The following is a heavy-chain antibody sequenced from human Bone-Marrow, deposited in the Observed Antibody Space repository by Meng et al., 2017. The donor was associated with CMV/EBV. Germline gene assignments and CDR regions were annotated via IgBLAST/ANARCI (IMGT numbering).Heavy chain of an antibody. V-gene: IGHV4-59*01. CDR1: GGSISSYY. CDR2: IYYSGST. CDR3: ARAYCRSTSCYHPYYGMDV. D-gene: IGHD2-2*01. Sequence: SETLSLTCTVSGGSISSYYWSWIRQPPGKGLEWIGYIYYSGSTNYNPSLKSRVTISVDTSKNQFSLKLSSVTAADTAVYYCARAYCRSTSCYHPYYGMDVWGQGTTVTVSS. J-gene: IGHJ6*02.